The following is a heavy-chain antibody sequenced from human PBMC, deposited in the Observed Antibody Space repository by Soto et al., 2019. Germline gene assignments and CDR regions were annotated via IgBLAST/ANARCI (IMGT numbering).Heavy chain of an antibody. D-gene: IGHD6-6*01. CDR3: ARSSRPLVLDAFDI. Sequence: ASVKVSCKASGGTFSSYAISWVRQAPGQGLEWMGGIIPIFGTANYAQRFQGRVTITADESTSTAYMELSSLRSEDTAVYYCARSSRPLVLDAFDIWGQGTMVTVSS. CDR1: GGTFSSYA. CDR2: IIPIFGTA. V-gene: IGHV1-69*13. J-gene: IGHJ3*02.